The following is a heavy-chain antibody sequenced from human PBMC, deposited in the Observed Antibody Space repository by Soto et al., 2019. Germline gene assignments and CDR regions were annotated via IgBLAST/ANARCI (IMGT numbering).Heavy chain of an antibody. Sequence: SETLSLTCAVYVGSFSGYYWSWIRQPPGKGLEWIGYIYYSGSTNYNPSLKSRVTISVDTSKNQFSLKLSSVTAADTAVYYCARGKRVGAIEYYYYGMDVWGQGTTVTVSS. D-gene: IGHD1-26*01. CDR1: VGSFSGYY. J-gene: IGHJ6*02. V-gene: IGHV4-59*01. CDR2: IYYSGST. CDR3: ARGKRVGAIEYYYYGMDV.